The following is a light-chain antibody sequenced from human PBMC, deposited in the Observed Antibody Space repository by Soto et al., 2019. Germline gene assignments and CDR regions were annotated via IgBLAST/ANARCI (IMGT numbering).Light chain of an antibody. CDR2: EVS. J-gene: IGLJ1*01. CDR3: CTYAGRRTPLI. Sequence: QSVLTQAASVSGSPGQSITISCTGTSSDVGSYNLVSWYQQHPGKAPKLMIYEVSKRPSGLSNRFSGSKSGNTASLTISGLQAEDEAAYYCCTYAGRRTPLIFGTGTKVTVL. V-gene: IGLV2-23*02. CDR1: SSDVGSYNL.